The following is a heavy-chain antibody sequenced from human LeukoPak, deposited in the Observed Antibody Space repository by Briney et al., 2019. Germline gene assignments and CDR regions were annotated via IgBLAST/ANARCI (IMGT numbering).Heavy chain of an antibody. D-gene: IGHD3-16*01. CDR3: AKDLRVLGFDY. J-gene: IGHJ4*02. CDR1: GFTFSSYA. CDR2: ISGSGGST. V-gene: IGHV3-23*01. Sequence: GASLRLSCAASGFTFSSYAMSWVRQAPGKGLEWVSAISGSGGSTYYADSVKGRFTISRDNSKNTLYLQMNSLRAEDTAVYYSAKDLRVLGFDYWGQGTLVTVSS.